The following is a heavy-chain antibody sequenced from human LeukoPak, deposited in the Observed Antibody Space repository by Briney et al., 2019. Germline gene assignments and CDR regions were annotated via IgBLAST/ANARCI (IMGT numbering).Heavy chain of an antibody. CDR3: ARGRGYYDSGGLNWFDP. Sequence: KTSETLSLTCTVSGGSISSGYYYWSWIRQPPGKGLEWIVYIYYSGSTYSNPSLKSRLTISVDTSKNQFSLKLSSMTAADTAVYYCARGRGYYDSGGLNWFDPWGQGTLVTVSS. V-gene: IGHV4-30-4*01. CDR1: GGSISSGYYY. J-gene: IGHJ5*02. D-gene: IGHD3-22*01. CDR2: IYYSGST.